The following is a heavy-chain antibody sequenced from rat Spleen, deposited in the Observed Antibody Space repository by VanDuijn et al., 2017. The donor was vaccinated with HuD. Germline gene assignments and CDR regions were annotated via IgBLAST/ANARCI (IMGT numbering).Heavy chain of an antibody. CDR1: GFTFSNYY. V-gene: IGHV5-25*01. Sequence: EVQLVESDGGAVQPGRSLKLSCAASGFTFSNYYMAWVRQAPTKGLEWVASISTAGGNTYYRDSVKGRFTISRDNAKSTLYLQMDSLRSEDTATYYCARLAMGITDYFDYWGQGVMVTVSS. J-gene: IGHJ2*01. CDR2: ISTAGGNT. D-gene: IGHD1-9*01. CDR3: ARLAMGITDYFDY.